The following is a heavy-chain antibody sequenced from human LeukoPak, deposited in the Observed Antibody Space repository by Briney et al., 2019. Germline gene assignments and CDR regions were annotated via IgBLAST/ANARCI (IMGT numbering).Heavy chain of an antibody. J-gene: IGHJ4*02. CDR1: GFTFSNAW. CDR3: AKDRMGYYYGSGSYYDY. D-gene: IGHD3-10*01. V-gene: IGHV3-23*01. CDR2: ISGSGGST. Sequence: GGSLRLSCAASGFTFSNAWMSWVRQAPGKGLEWVSAISGSGGSTYYADSVKGRFTISRDNSKNTLYLQMNSLRAEDTAVYYCAKDRMGYYYGSGSYYDYWGQGTLVTVSS.